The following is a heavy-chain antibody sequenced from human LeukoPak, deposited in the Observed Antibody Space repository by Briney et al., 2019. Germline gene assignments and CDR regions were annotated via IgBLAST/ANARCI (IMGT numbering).Heavy chain of an antibody. CDR2: IIPIFGTA. CDR3: ARGSYYYDSSGYYPSSAEYFQH. CDR1: GGTFSSYA. V-gene: IGHV1-69*01. Sequence: LVKVSCKASGGTFSSYAISWVRQAPGQGLEWMGGIIPIFGTANYAQKFQGRVTITADESTSTAYMELSSLRSEDTAVYYCARGSYYYDSSGYYPSSAEYFQHWGQGTLVTVSS. D-gene: IGHD3-22*01. J-gene: IGHJ1*01.